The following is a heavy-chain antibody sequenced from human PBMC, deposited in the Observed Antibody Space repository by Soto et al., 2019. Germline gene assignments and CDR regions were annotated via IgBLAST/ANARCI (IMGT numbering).Heavy chain of an antibody. CDR3: ARAYLGRLPRRADYYYALDV. CDR1: GFTFSTYD. D-gene: IGHD1-26*01. J-gene: IGHJ6*01. V-gene: IGHV3-13*05. Sequence: PGGSMRLSCAASGFTFSTYDMHWVHQVPGKGLELISAIGSAHDPYYLGSVKGRFSISRENAKNSLYLQMNSLTTGDTAVYYCARAYLGRLPRRADYYYALDVWGQGTTVTVSS. CDR2: IGSAHDP.